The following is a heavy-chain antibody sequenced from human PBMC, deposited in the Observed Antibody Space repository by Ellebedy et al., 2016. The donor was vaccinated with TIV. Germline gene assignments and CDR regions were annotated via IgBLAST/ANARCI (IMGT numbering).Heavy chain of an antibody. CDR3: ARGPERGYSYGGPRGYFDY. D-gene: IGHD5-18*01. Sequence: ASVKVSCXASGYTFTSYYMHWVRQAPGQGLEWMGIINPSGGSTSYAQKFQGRVTMTRDTSTSTVYMELSSLRSEDTAVYYCARGPERGYSYGGPRGYFDYWGQGTLVTVSS. CDR1: GYTFTSYY. CDR2: INPSGGST. V-gene: IGHV1-46*01. J-gene: IGHJ4*02.